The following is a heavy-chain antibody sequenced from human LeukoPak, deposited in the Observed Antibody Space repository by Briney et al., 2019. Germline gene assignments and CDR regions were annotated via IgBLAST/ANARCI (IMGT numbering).Heavy chain of an antibody. D-gene: IGHD1-7*01. V-gene: IGHV3-9*01. CDR1: TLTFDDYA. CDR2: ISWVSGSS. CDR3: IKDLRLDLHFDTFEV. Sequence: GRSLTPSCAASTLTFDDYAMHWVRQAQGKGMEWDSSISWVSGSSVYADSVEGRFTISRHIPKNSLYLQMNGVTPGDTALYYCIKDLRLDLHFDTFEVWGQGTLVTVSS. J-gene: IGHJ3*01.